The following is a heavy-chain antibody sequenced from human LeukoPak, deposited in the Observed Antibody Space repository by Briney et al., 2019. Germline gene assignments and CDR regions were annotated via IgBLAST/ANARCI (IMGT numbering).Heavy chain of an antibody. CDR3: ARVKEMETYYYGMDV. D-gene: IGHD5-24*01. V-gene: IGHV3-53*01. CDR1: GFTVSSNY. CDR2: IYSGGCT. Sequence: GGSLRLSCAASGFTVSSNYMSWVRQAPGKGLEWVSVIYSGGCTYYADSVKGRFTISRDNSKNTLYLQVNSLRAEDTAVYYCARVKEMETYYYGMDVWGQGTTVTVSS. J-gene: IGHJ6*02.